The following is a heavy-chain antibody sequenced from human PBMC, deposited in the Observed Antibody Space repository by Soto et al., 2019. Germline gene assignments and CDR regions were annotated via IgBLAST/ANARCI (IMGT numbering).Heavy chain of an antibody. CDR2: INAGNGNT. J-gene: IGHJ5*02. D-gene: IGHD3-22*01. CDR1: GYTFTSYA. Sequence: QVQLVQSGAEVKKPGASVKVSCKASGYTFTSYAMHWVRQAPGQRLEWMGWINAGNGNTKYSQKFQGRVTITRDTSARTAYMELSSLRSEDTAVYYCARDINYYDSSGYYYTWFDPWGQGTLVTVSS. CDR3: ARDINYYDSSGYYYTWFDP. V-gene: IGHV1-3*01.